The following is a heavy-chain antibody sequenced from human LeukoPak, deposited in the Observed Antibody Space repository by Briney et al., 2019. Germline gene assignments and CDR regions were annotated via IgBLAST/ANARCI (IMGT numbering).Heavy chain of an antibody. Sequence: GASVKVSCEASGYSFGIFGISWVRQAPGQGLEWMGWISANNGNTKYAQNLQGRVTMTTDTSTSTAYMELRSLRSDDTAAYYCARVGVVVPAAWFDPWGQGTLVTVSS. CDR2: ISANNGNT. J-gene: IGHJ5*02. CDR1: GYSFGIFG. V-gene: IGHV1-18*01. D-gene: IGHD2-2*01. CDR3: ARVGVVVPAAWFDP.